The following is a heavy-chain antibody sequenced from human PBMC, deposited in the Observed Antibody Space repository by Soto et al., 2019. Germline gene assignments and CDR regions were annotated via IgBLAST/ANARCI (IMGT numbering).Heavy chain of an antibody. Sequence: PGGSLRLSCAASGFTVNGNYMSWVRQTPRKGLEWVSILYTGGNTNYAQKLQGRATMTTDTSTSTAYTELRSLRSDDTAVYYCARSVNRGTYYDFWSGYFRHPIGYWGQGTLVTVSS. CDR3: ARSVNRGTYYDFWSGYFRHPIGY. D-gene: IGHD3-3*01. J-gene: IGHJ4*02. CDR2: LYTGGNT. V-gene: IGHV3-53*05. CDR1: GFTVNGNY.